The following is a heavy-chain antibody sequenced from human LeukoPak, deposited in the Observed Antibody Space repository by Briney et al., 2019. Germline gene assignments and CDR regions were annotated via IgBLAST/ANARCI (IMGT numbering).Heavy chain of an antibody. Sequence: SETLSLTCAVYGGSFSGYYWSWIRQPPGKGLEWIGEINHSGSTNYNPSLKSRVTISVDTSKNQFSLKLSFVTAADTAVYYCARGWELLEKYYFDYWGQGTLVAVSS. CDR3: ARGWELLEKYYFDY. CDR2: INHSGST. D-gene: IGHD1-26*01. J-gene: IGHJ4*02. V-gene: IGHV4-34*01. CDR1: GGSFSGYY.